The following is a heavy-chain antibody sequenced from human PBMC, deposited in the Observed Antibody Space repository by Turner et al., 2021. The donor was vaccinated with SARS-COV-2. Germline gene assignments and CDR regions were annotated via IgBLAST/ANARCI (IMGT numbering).Heavy chain of an antibody. CDR1: GGSFDNYY. J-gene: IGHJ4*02. Sequence: QVQLQQWGAGLLKPSETLSLTCGVDGGSFDNYYWAWIRQPPGKELQWIGEINEGESTNYNPSLKSRVTLSIDTSKKQFSLRLTSVTAADTALYYCARRRGYCTGGYCYIQPYFDYWGQGALVTVPS. D-gene: IGHD2-8*02. CDR3: ARRRGYCTGGYCYIQPYFDY. V-gene: IGHV4-34*01. CDR2: INEGEST.